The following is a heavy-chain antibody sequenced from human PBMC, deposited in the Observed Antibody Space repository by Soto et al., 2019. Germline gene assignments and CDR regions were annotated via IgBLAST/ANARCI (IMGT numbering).Heavy chain of an antibody. CDR3: TTDRSSTSWFRYYYYYMDV. V-gene: IGHV3-15*01. J-gene: IGHJ6*03. Sequence: EVQLVESGGGLVKPGGSLRLSCAASGFTFSNAWMSWVRQAPGKGLEWVGRIKSKTDGGTTDYAAPVKGRFTISRDDSKNTLYLQMNSLKTEDTAVYYCTTDRSSTSWFRYYYYYMDVWGKGTTVTVSS. D-gene: IGHD2-2*01. CDR2: IKSKTDGGTT. CDR1: GFTFSNAW.